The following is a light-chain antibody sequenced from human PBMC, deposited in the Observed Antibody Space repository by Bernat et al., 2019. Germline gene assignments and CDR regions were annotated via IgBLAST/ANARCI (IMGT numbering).Light chain of an antibody. J-gene: IGKJ1*01. Sequence: DIQMTQSPSSLSASVGDRVTITCQAIQDISNYLNWYQQKPAKAPKLLIYDASNLETGVPSRFSGSGSGTDFTFTISSLQPEDIATYYCQQYDNLPSRTFGQGTKVEI. CDR2: DAS. CDR1: QDISNY. CDR3: QQYDNLPSRT. V-gene: IGKV1-33*01.